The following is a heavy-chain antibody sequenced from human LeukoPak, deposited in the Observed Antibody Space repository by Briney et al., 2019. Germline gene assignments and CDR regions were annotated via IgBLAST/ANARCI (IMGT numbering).Heavy chain of an antibody. D-gene: IGHD6-13*01. CDR1: GFTFSSYW. Sequence: GGSLRLSCAASGFTFSSYWMHWVRQAPGKGLVWVSRVNNDGSTTSYADSVKGRFTISRDNTKNTLYLQMNSLRAEDTAVYFCLAAAGTIGWGQGTLVTVSS. CDR3: LAAAGTIG. CDR2: VNNDGSTT. J-gene: IGHJ4*02. V-gene: IGHV3-74*01.